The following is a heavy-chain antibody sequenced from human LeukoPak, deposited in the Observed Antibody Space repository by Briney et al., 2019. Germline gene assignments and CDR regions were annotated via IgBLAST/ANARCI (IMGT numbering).Heavy chain of an antibody. V-gene: IGHV4-59*01. CDR3: ARSTKSVAAADY. Sequence: SETLSLTCTVSGGSISSYYWSWIRQPPGKGLEWIGYIYYSGSTNYNPSLKSRVTISVDTSKNQFSLKLSSVTAADTAVYYCARSTKSVAAADYWGQGTLVTVSS. J-gene: IGHJ4*02. CDR2: IYYSGST. CDR1: GGSISSYY. D-gene: IGHD6-25*01.